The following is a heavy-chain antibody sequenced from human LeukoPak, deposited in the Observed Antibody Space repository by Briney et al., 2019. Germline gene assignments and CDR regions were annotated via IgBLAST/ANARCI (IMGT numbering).Heavy chain of an antibody. Sequence: SETLSLTCAVYGGSFSGYYWSWIRQPPGKGLEWIGEINHSGSTNYNPSFKSRVTISVDTSKNQFSLKLSSVTAADTAVYYCARDGGQGSGWSTIDYWGQGTLVTVSS. V-gene: IGHV4-34*01. CDR3: ARDGGQGSGWSTIDY. D-gene: IGHD6-19*01. CDR1: GGSFSGYY. J-gene: IGHJ4*02. CDR2: INHSGST.